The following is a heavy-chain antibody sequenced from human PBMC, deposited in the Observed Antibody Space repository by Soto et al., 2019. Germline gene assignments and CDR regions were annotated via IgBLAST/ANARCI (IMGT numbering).Heavy chain of an antibody. CDR2: ISNSGTT. J-gene: IGHJ3*01. CDR3: GTDPNTGVVGV. Sequence: SETLSLTYTVSAGSISSYYWSWIRQPAGKGLEWIGYISNSGTTNYNPSLKGRVTISADTSKNQFSLKLASVTAADTAVYFCGTDPNTGVVGVWGPGTMVTVPS. D-gene: IGHD3-3*01. V-gene: IGHV4-4*09. CDR1: AGSISSYY.